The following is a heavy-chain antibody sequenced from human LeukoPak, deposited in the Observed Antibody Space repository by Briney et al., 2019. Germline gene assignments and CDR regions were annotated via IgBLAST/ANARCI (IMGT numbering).Heavy chain of an antibody. J-gene: IGHJ3*01. D-gene: IGHD4-17*01. CDR1: GLIFHNYA. V-gene: IGHV3-23*01. CDR3: GQDPNGNYIGAFDF. CDR2: ILGGGGT. Sequence: PGGSLRLSCAASGLIFHNYALVWIRRAPGKGPEWVSAILGGGGTFYADAVKGRFTISRDNSKNTLYLQMNSLRAQDTATYYCGQDPNGNYIGAFDFWGRGTMVTVSS.